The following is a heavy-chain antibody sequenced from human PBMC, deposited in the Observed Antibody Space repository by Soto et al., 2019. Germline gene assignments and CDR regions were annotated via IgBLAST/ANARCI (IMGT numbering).Heavy chain of an antibody. CDR2: IYYSGST. V-gene: IGHV4-59*08. CDR1: GGSISSYY. J-gene: IGHJ4*02. D-gene: IGHD3-10*01. Sequence: QVQLQESGPGLVKPSETLSLTCTVSGGSISSYYWSWIRQPPGKGLEWIGYIYYSGSTNYNPSLKIRVTISVDTSKKQSSLKLSSVTAADTAVYYCARLWFGEPVDYWGQGTLVTVSS. CDR3: ARLWFGEPVDY.